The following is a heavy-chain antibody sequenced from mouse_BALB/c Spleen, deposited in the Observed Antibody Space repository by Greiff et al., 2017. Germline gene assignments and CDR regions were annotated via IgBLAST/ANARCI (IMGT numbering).Heavy chain of an antibody. V-gene: IGHV14-4*02. CDR1: GFNIKDYY. CDR3: NDGYFLAY. D-gene: IGHD2-3*01. CDR2: MDPENGVT. J-gene: IGHJ3*01. Sequence: VPLQQSGAELVGSGGSGKLSCPASGFNIKDYYMHWVKQKPEQGLEWIGWMDPENGVTEYAPKFQGKAPMTADTSSNTAYLQLSSLTSEDTAVYYCNDGYFLAYWGQGTLVTVSA.